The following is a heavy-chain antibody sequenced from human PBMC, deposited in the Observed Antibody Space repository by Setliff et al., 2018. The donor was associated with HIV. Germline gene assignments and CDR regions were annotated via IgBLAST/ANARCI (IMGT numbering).Heavy chain of an antibody. D-gene: IGHD3-3*01. J-gene: IGHJ4*02. CDR1: GGSISSGSDY. Sequence: SETLSLTCTVSGGSISSGSDYWSWIRQPAGKGLEWIGQIHVSGTTNYNPSLKSRVTTSIDTSKHQFSLQLTSVTAADTAVYFCARDVMEWFGNYFDNWGQGALVTVSS. V-gene: IGHV4-61*09. CDR2: IHVSGTT. CDR3: ARDVMEWFGNYFDN.